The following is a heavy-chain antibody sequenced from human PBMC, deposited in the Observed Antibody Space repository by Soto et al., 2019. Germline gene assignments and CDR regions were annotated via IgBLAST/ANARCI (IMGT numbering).Heavy chain of an antibody. V-gene: IGHV1-18*01. CDR3: AREGGEVWFGEFKEADY. J-gene: IGHJ4*02. CDR2: ISAYNGNT. CDR1: GYTFTSYG. Sequence: QVQLVQSGAEVKKPGASVKVSCKASGYTFTSYGISWVRQAPGQGLEWMGWISAYNGNTNYAQKLQGRVTMTTDTSTSTAYSELRSLRSDDTAVYYCAREGGEVWFGEFKEADYWGQGTLVTVSS. D-gene: IGHD3-10*01.